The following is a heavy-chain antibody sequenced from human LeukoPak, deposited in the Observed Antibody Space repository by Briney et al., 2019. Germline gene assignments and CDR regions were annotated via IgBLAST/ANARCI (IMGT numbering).Heavy chain of an antibody. V-gene: IGHV1-2*06. CDR1: GYTFTAYY. D-gene: IGHD1-1*01. Sequence: ASVKVSCKASGYTFTAYYMHWVRQAPGQGLEWMGRISLSNGDTNYAQKFQGRVTMTRDTSISTASMEVNSLVSDDTAVYYCAGGYVSGTRTYWGQGTLITVSS. CDR3: AGGYVSGTRTY. J-gene: IGHJ4*02. CDR2: ISLSNGDT.